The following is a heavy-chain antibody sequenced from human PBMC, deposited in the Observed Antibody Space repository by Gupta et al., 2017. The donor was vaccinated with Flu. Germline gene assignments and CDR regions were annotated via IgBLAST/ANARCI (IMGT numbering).Heavy chain of an antibody. V-gene: IGHV1-69*01. J-gene: IGHJ6*02. CDR2: IIPIFGTA. D-gene: IGHD2-15*01. CDR3: ARVRYEVVAARLYYYYGMDV. Sequence: QVQLVQSGAEVKKPGSSVKVSCKASGGTFSSYAISWVRQAPGHGLEWMGGIIPIFGTANYAQKFQGRVTITADESTSTAYMELSSLRSEDTAVYYCARVRYEVVAARLYYYYGMDVWGQGTTVTVSS. CDR1: GGTFSSYA.